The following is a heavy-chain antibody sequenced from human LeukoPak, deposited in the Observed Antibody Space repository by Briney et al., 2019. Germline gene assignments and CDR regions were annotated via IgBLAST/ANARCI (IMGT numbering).Heavy chain of an antibody. J-gene: IGHJ4*02. CDR3: AKDPMVRGVIITKYFDY. D-gene: IGHD3-10*01. CDR2: ISGSGGST. Sequence: GGSLRLSCAASGFTFSSCAMSWVRQAPGKGLEWVSAISGSGGSTYYADSVKGRFTISRDNSKNTLYLQMNSLRAEDTAVYYCAKDPMVRGVIITKYFDYWGQGTLVTVSS. CDR1: GFTFSSCA. V-gene: IGHV3-23*01.